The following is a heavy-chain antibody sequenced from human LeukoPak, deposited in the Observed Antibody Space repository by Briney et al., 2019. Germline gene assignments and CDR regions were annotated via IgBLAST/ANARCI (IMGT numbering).Heavy chain of an antibody. J-gene: IGHJ4*02. D-gene: IGHD3-22*01. CDR1: GFTFSSYE. CDR2: ISSSGSTI. V-gene: IGHV3-48*03. CDR3: ARDGTYYYDSSGYTLLDY. Sequence: GGSLRLSCAASGFTFSSYEMNWVRQAPGKGLEWVSYISSSGSTIYYADSVKGRFAISRDNAKNSLYLQMNSLRAEDTAVYYCARDGTYYYDSSGYTLLDYWGQGTLVTVSS.